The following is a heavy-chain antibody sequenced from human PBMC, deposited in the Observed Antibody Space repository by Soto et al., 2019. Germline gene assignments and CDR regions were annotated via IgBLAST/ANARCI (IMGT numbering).Heavy chain of an antibody. D-gene: IGHD3-3*01. Sequence: GGSLRLSCAASGFTFSSYAMSWVRQAPGKGLEWVSAISGSGGSTYYADSVKGRFTISRDNSKNTLYLQMNSLRAEDTAVYYCAKKPTDFWSGYYWDPDFDYRGQGTLVTVSS. V-gene: IGHV3-23*01. CDR2: ISGSGGST. J-gene: IGHJ4*02. CDR1: GFTFSSYA. CDR3: AKKPTDFWSGYYWDPDFDY.